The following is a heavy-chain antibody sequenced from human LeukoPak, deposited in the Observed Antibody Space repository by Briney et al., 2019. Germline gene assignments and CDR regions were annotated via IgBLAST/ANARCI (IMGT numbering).Heavy chain of an antibody. Sequence: WASVKVSCKASGYTFTGYYMHWVRQAPGQGLEWMGWINPNSGGTNYAQKFQGRVTMTRDTSISTAYMELSRLRSDDTAVYYCARDRGGGRYCSGGSCLNYYYYMDVWGKGTTVTVSS. CDR2: INPNSGGT. V-gene: IGHV1-2*02. D-gene: IGHD2-15*01. J-gene: IGHJ6*03. CDR3: ARDRGGGRYCSGGSCLNYYYYMDV. CDR1: GYTFTGYY.